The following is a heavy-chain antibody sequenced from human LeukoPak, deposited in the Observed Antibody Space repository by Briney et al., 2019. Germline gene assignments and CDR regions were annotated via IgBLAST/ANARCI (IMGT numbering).Heavy chain of an antibody. Sequence: PGGSLRLSCAASGFTFSNYSMHWVRRAPGTGLEWVSSISISSSHTFYADSVEGRFTISRDNAKNSLFLQMNSLRAEDTAVYYCASLLLGGYSATDPRPDYWGQGTLVTVSS. CDR3: ASLLLGGYSATDPRPDY. V-gene: IGHV3-21*01. CDR2: ISISSSHT. J-gene: IGHJ4*01. CDR1: GFTFSNYS. D-gene: IGHD1-26*01.